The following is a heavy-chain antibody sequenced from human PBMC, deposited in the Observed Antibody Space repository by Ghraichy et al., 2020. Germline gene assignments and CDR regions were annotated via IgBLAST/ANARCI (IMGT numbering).Heavy chain of an antibody. CDR1: GFTFSSYS. V-gene: IGHV3-48*02. Sequence: GGSLRLSCAASGFTFSSYSMNWVRQAPGKGLEWVSYISSSSSTIYYADSVKGRFTISRDNAKNSLYLQMNSLRDEDTAVYYCASYSDDRWGGFVAYWGQGTLVTVSS. CDR2: ISSSSSTI. D-gene: IGHD3-16*01. CDR3: ASYSDDRWGGFVAY. J-gene: IGHJ4*02.